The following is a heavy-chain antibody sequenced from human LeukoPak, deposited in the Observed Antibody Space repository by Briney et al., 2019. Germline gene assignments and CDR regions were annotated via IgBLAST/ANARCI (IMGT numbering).Heavy chain of an antibody. CDR2: INPSGGST. CDR1: GYTFTSYY. Sequence: ASVKVSCKASGYTFTSYYMHWVRQAPGQGLEWMGIINPSGGSTSYAQKFQGRVTMTRDTSTSTVYMELSSLRSEDTAVYYCARDRATPYGDYYYGMDVWGQGTTVTVSS. CDR3: ARDRATPYGDYYYGMDV. V-gene: IGHV1-46*01. J-gene: IGHJ6*02. D-gene: IGHD4-17*01.